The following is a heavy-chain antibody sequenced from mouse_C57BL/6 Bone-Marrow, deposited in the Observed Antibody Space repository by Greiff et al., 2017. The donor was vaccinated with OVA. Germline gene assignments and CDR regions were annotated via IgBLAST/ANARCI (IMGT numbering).Heavy chain of an antibody. CDR2: IYPRSGNT. J-gene: IGHJ2*01. Sequence: VKLMESGAELARPGASVKLSCKASGYTFTSYGISWVKQRTGQGLEWIGEIYPRSGNTYYNEKFKGKATLTADKSSSTAYMELRSLTSEDSAVYFCARSSYYGSSYRFDYWGQGTTLTVSS. V-gene: IGHV1-81*01. CDR3: ARSSYYGSSYRFDY. D-gene: IGHD1-1*01. CDR1: GYTFTSYG.